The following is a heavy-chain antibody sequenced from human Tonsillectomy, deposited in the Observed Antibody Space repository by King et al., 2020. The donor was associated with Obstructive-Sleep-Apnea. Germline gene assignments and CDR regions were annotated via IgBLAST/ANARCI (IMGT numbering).Heavy chain of an antibody. CDR1: GFTFSSYA. D-gene: IGHD5-18*01. J-gene: IGHJ3*02. CDR2: ISVSGGSP. CDR3: AKGGYNYGDAFDI. Sequence: VQLVESGGGLVQPGGSLRLSCAASGFTFSSYAMSWFRQAPGKGLEYVSAISVSGGSPYYADSVKGRFTISRDNSKNTLKRQMNSLRAEDTAVYYCAKGGYNYGDAFDIWGQGTMVTVSS. V-gene: IGHV3-23*04.